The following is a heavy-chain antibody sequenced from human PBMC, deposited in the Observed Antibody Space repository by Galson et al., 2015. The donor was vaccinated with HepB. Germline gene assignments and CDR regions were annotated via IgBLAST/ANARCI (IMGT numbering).Heavy chain of an antibody. D-gene: IGHD6-19*01. Sequence: SLRLSCAASGFTFSSNAMHWVRQAPGKGLEWLAAISFDGGNIYYADSVKGRFTISRANSKNTLYLQMNSLRTEDTAVYYCARDRGSSVWKNLIDYWGQGTLVTVSS. CDR3: ARDRGSSVWKNLIDY. CDR1: GFTFSSNA. J-gene: IGHJ4*02. V-gene: IGHV3-30-3*01. CDR2: ISFDGGNI.